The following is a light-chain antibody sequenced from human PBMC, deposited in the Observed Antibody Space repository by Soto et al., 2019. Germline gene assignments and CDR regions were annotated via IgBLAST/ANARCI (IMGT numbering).Light chain of an antibody. CDR1: QSVSSSY. Sequence: EIVLTQSPDTMSLSPGERATLSCRDSQSVSSSYLAWYQQKPGQAPRLLIYGASSRATGVPDRFSGSGSWKDFTLTISRLEPDDFAVYYCQQYGSSPLYTFGQGTKLEIK. CDR3: QQYGSSPLYT. CDR2: GAS. V-gene: IGKV3-20*01. J-gene: IGKJ2*01.